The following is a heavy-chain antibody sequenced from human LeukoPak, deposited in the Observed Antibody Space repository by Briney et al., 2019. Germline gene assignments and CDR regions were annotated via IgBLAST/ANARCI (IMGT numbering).Heavy chain of an antibody. CDR1: GFTFSRHA. J-gene: IGHJ4*02. CDR3: AKGDDIGKHPTRAYYFDT. V-gene: IGHV3-23*01. D-gene: IGHD5-24*01. Sequence: GGSLRLSCAASGFTFSRHAMSWVRQAPGKGLEWDSTTGLNSVNTLCAESVQGRFSISRDNSKNTLDLQMDNLRVDDTAVYYCAKGDDIGKHPTRAYYFDTWGQGTLVTVSS. CDR2: TGLNSVNT.